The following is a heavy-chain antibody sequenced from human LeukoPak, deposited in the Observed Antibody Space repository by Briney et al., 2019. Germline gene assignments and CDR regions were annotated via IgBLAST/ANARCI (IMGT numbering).Heavy chain of an antibody. V-gene: IGHV4-39*07. D-gene: IGHD3-3*01. CDR3: AKDWSIFGARDWFDP. CDR2: IYSTGST. J-gene: IGHJ5*02. CDR1: GGSISSSSYY. Sequence: SETLSLTCTVSGGSISSSSYYWGWIRQPPGKGLEWIGRIYSTGSTSYNPSLTSRVTISRDTSKNQFSLNLSSVTAADTAVYYCAKDWSIFGARDWFDPWGQGILVTVSS.